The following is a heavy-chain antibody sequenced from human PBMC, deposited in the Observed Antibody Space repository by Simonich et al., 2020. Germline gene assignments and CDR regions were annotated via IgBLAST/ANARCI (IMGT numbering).Heavy chain of an antibody. Sequence: QVQLVQSGAEVKKPGASVKVSCKASGYTFTGYYMHWGRQAPGQGLEWMGWINPNSGGTNYARKVQGRVTMTRDTSISTAYMELSRLRSDDTAVYYCASSKLATIDYWGQGTLVTVSS. CDR3: ASSKLATIDY. CDR2: INPNSGGT. J-gene: IGHJ4*02. V-gene: IGHV1-2*02. D-gene: IGHD5-12*01. CDR1: GYTFTGYY.